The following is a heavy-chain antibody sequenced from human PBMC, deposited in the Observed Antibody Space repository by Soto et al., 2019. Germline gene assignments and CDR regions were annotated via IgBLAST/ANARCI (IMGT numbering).Heavy chain of an antibody. CDR1: GASMISYY. CDR2: MFYSGSA. V-gene: IGHV4-59*01. J-gene: IGHJ4*02. CDR3: ARVLPRSIAGGGTVNFFDY. Sequence: LALTCNVSGASMISYYWTWMRQPPGKVLEWIGYMFYSGSAKYNPSLKSRVTIAVDTSKNQFSLKLSTMTAADTALYYCARVLPRSIAGGGTVNFFDYWGQGTLVTVSS. D-gene: IGHD6-13*01.